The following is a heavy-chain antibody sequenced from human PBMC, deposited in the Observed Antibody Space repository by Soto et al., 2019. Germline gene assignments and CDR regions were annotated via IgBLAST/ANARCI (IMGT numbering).Heavy chain of an antibody. CDR1: GGSINSSSYF. V-gene: IGHV4-39*07. Sequence: SETLSLTCSVSGGSINSSSYFWGWVRQPPGKGLEWIGSIYYSGRTNYNPSLKSRVTMSLDTSKNQFSLKLRSVTAADTALFYCARYAGSSWFDYWGQGTLVTVSS. CDR3: ARYAGSSWFDY. CDR2: IYYSGRT. J-gene: IGHJ4*02. D-gene: IGHD6-13*01.